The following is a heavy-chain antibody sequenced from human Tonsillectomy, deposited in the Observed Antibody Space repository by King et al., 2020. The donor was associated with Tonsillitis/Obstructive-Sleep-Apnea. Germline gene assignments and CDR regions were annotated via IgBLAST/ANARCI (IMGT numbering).Heavy chain of an antibody. CDR1: DDSISSSDYY. Sequence: HVQLQESGPGLVMPSQTLSLTCTVSDDSISSSDYYWGWIRQHPGKGLEWIGCSSHRGGPYYNPSLKSRLTISLETSQKQFFLKLSSVTAADTAVYYCSRSTEYSTYEAYWGQGILVTVSS. CDR3: SRSTEYSTYEAY. D-gene: IGHD5-12*01. V-gene: IGHV4-31*03. J-gene: IGHJ4*02. CDR2: SSHRGGP.